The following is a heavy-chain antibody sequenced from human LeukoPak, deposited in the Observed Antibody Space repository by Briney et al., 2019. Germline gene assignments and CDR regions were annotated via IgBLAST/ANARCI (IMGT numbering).Heavy chain of an antibody. J-gene: IGHJ6*03. D-gene: IGHD5-24*01. CDR2: IYTSGST. V-gene: IGHV4-61*02. Sequence: SETLSLTCTVSGGSISSGSYYWRWIRQPAGKGLEWIGRIYTSGSTNYNPSLKSRVTISVDTSKNQFSLKLSSVTAADTAVYYCERGDKRWLNYSYSYYMDVWGKGTTVTISS. CDR3: ERGDKRWLNYSYSYYMDV. CDR1: GGSISSGSYY.